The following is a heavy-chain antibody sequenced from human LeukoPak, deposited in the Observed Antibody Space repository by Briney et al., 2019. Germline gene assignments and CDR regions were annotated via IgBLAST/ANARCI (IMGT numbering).Heavy chain of an antibody. J-gene: IGHJ5*02. CDR3: ARQPEGTWFDP. CDR1: GYSFTSNW. V-gene: IGHV5-10-1*01. D-gene: IGHD1-1*01. Sequence: GESLKISCKGSGYSFTSNWISWVHQMPGKGLEWMGRIDPSDSYTNYSSSFQGHVTISADKSISTAYLQWSSLKASDTAMYYCARQPEGTWFDPWGQGTLVTVSS. CDR2: IDPSDSYT.